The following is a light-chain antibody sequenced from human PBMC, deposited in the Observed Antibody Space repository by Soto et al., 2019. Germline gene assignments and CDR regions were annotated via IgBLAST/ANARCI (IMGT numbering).Light chain of an antibody. V-gene: IGKV3-11*01. CDR1: QSVSSY. J-gene: IGKJ4*01. CDR3: QQRSNWPPLT. CDR2: DAS. Sequence: EIVLTQSPATLSLSPGERATLSCRASQSVSSYLAWYQQKPGQAPRLLIYDASNRATGIPARFSGSGSGTDLTPTLRRLEPEDFAVYYCQQRSNWPPLTFGGGTKVEIK.